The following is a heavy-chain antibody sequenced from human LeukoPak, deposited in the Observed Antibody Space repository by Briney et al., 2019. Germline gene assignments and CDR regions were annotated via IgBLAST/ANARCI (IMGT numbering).Heavy chain of an antibody. Sequence: GGSLRLSCAASGFTLSSYWMSWVRQAPGKGLEWVANIKQDGSEKCYVDSVKGRFTISRDNAKNSLYLQMNSLRAKDTAVYYCARDWYDNSDAFDIWGQGTMVIVSS. D-gene: IGHD3-9*01. CDR3: ARDWYDNSDAFDI. CDR1: GFTLSSYW. J-gene: IGHJ3*02. V-gene: IGHV3-7*01. CDR2: IKQDGSEK.